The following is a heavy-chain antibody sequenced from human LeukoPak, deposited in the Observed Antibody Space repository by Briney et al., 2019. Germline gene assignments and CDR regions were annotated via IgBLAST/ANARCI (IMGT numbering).Heavy chain of an antibody. J-gene: IGHJ4*02. CDR3: ARDRGYYDSSGYVY. D-gene: IGHD3-22*01. CDR1: GFTFSSYS. V-gene: IGHV3-21*01. CDR2: ISSSSSYI. Sequence: GGSLRLSCAASGFTFSSYSRNWVRQAPGKGLEWVSSISSSSSYIYYADSVKGRFTISRDNAKNSLYLQMNSLRAEDTAVYYCARDRGYYDSSGYVYWRQGTLVTVSS.